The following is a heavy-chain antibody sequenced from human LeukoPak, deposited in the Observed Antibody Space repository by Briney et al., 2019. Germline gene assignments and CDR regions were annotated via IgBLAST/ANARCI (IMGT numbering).Heavy chain of an antibody. Sequence: ASVTVSCKASGYTFTSYDINWVRQATGQGLEWMGWMNPNSGNTGYAQKFQGRVTMTRNTSISTAYMELSSLRSEDTAVYYCAKDAGSSWYYPFDYWGQGTLVTVSS. CDR3: AKDAGSSWYYPFDY. J-gene: IGHJ4*02. CDR2: MNPNSGNT. D-gene: IGHD6-13*01. V-gene: IGHV1-8*01. CDR1: GYTFTSYD.